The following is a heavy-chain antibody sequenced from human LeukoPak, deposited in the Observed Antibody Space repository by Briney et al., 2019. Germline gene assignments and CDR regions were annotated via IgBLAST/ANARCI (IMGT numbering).Heavy chain of an antibody. CDR2: IYTSGST. D-gene: IGHD3-3*01. CDR3: ARDDFWSGYRAFDI. J-gene: IGHJ3*02. Sequence: PSETLSLTWTVSGGSISSYYWSWIRQPTGKGLEWIGRIYTSGSTNYNPSLKSRVTMSVDTSKNQFSLKLSSVTAADTAVYYCARDDFWSGYRAFDIWGQGTMATVSS. V-gene: IGHV4-4*07. CDR1: GGSISSYY.